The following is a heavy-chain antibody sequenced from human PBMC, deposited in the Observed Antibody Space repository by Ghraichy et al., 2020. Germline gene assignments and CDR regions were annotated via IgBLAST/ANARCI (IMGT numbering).Heavy chain of an antibody. V-gene: IGHV4-59*01. D-gene: IGHD4-17*01. CDR3: AGGPFPVDY. CDR1: GGSISSYY. J-gene: IGHJ4*02. Sequence: SETLSLTCTVSGGSISSYYWSWIRQPPGKGLEWIGYIYYSGSTNYNPSLKSRVTISVDTSKNQFSLKLSSVTAADTAVYYCAGGPFPVDYWGQGTLVTVSS. CDR2: IYYSGST.